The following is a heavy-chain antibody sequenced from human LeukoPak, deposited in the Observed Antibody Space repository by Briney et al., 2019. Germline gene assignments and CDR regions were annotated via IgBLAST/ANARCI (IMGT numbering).Heavy chain of an antibody. J-gene: IGHJ4*02. CDR3: ARDRGLDFWSGYSDFDY. Sequence: ASVKVSCKASGYTFTSYGISWVRQAPGQGLEWMGWISAYNGNTNYAQKLQGRVTITTDTSTSTAYMELRSLRSDDTAVYYCARDRGLDFWSGYSDFDYWGQGTLVTVSS. D-gene: IGHD3-3*01. CDR2: ISAYNGNT. CDR1: GYTFTSYG. V-gene: IGHV1-18*01.